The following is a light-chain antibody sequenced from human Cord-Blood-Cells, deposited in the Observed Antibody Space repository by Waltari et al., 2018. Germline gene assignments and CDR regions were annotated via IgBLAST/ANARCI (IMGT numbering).Light chain of an antibody. CDR2: EGS. J-gene: IGLJ2*01. CDR3: CSYAGSSTYVV. V-gene: IGLV2-23*01. CDR1: RSDLVSYNL. Sequence: QSALTQPASAAGSPRQHLTIPCTGTRSDLVSYNLVSRYHQHPGKAPKLMIYEGSKRPSGVSNRFSGSKSGNTASLTISGLQAEDEADYYCCSYAGSSTYVVFGGGTKLTVL.